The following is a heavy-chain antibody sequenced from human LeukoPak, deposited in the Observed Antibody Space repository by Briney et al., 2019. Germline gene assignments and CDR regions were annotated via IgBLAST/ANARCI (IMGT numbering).Heavy chain of an antibody. D-gene: IGHD1-26*01. CDR1: GFTFSSYD. Sequence: GGSMRLSCAASGFTFSSYDMSWVRQAPGKGLEWVSGISGSGGSTYYADSVKGRFTISRDNSKNTLYLQMNSLRAEDTALYYCAKPLGGSYYAPLDYWGQGTLVTVSS. CDR2: ISGSGGST. CDR3: AKPLGGSYYAPLDY. J-gene: IGHJ4*02. V-gene: IGHV3-23*01.